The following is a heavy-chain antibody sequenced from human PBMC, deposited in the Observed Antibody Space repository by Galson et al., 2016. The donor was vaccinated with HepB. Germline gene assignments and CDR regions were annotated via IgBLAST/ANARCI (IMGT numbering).Heavy chain of an antibody. J-gene: IGHJ4*02. D-gene: IGHD3-22*01. Sequence: SLRLSCAASGFTFSSYAMSWVRQAPGKWLEWVSVISGSGGSTYYADSVKGRFTISRDNSKNTLYLQMNSLRAEDTAVYYCAKDLYYYDSSGQSFFDYWGQGTQVTVSS. CDR2: ISGSGGST. CDR1: GFTFSSYA. CDR3: AKDLYYYDSSGQSFFDY. V-gene: IGHV3-23*01.